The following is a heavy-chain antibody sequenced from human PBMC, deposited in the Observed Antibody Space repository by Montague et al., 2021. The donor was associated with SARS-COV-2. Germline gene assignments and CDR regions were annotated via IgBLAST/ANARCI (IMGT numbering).Heavy chain of an antibody. CDR3: AHRYYSGSGSSASAVFDY. CDR2: IYWDDDK. V-gene: IGHV2-5*02. CDR1: GFSLSTSGEGVG. J-gene: IGHJ4*02. D-gene: IGHD3-10*01. Sequence: PALVKPTQTLTLTCTVSGFSLSTSGEGVGVGWIRQPPGKALEWLALIYWDDDKRYRPGLQSRLTITKGTSENQVVLTMTNMDPVDTATYYCAHRYYSGSGSSASAVFDYWGQGTLVTVSS.